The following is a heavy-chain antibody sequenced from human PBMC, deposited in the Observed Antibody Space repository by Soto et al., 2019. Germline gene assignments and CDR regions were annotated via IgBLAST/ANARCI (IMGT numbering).Heavy chain of an antibody. J-gene: IGHJ4*02. CDR3: ARGGGSGSYYNGFGYFDY. CDR1: GGSFSGYY. D-gene: IGHD3-10*01. CDR2: INHSGST. Sequence: PSETLSLTCAVYGGSFSGYYWSWIRQPPGKGLEWIGEINHSGSTNYNPSLKSRVTVSVDTSKNQFSLKLSSVTAADTAVYYCARGGGSGSYYNGFGYFDYWGQGTLVTVSS. V-gene: IGHV4-34*01.